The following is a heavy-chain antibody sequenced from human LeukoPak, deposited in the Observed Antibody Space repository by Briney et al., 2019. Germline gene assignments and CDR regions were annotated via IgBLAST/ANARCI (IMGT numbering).Heavy chain of an antibody. CDR2: ITDSSNTI. CDR3: ATDRDWSFDY. J-gene: IGHJ4*02. CDR1: GFTFSDYQ. Sequence: GGSLRLSCAASGFTFSDYQMSWIRQAPGKGLEWVSYITDSSNTIYYADSVKGRFTISRDNAKNSLYLQMNSLGDEDTAVYYCATDRDWSFDYWGQGTLVTVSS. V-gene: IGHV3-11*04. D-gene: IGHD3/OR15-3a*01.